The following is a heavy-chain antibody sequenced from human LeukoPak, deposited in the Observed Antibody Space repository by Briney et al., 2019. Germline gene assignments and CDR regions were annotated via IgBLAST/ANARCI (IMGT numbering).Heavy chain of an antibody. CDR3: ARFYSSGYSFDY. D-gene: IGHD3-22*01. Sequence: GGSLRLSCVVSGFTVSSNHMNWVRQAPGKGLEWVSIIYTGGSTDYADSAKGRFTISRDNSKNTLYLQMHSLGAEDTAVFFCARFYSSGYSFDYWGQGTLVTVSS. J-gene: IGHJ4*02. CDR2: IYTGGST. V-gene: IGHV3-66*02. CDR1: GFTVSSNH.